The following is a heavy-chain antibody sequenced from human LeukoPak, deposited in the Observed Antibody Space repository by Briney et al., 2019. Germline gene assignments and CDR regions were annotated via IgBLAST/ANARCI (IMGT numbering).Heavy chain of an antibody. J-gene: IGHJ4*02. CDR2: ISYDGSNK. V-gene: IGHV3-30*19. D-gene: IGHD3-10*01. CDR3: ARSTRYGSGSYYTPSDY. Sequence: GGSLRLSCAASGFTFSSYGMHWVRQAPGKGLEWVAVISYDGSNKYYADSVKGRFTISRDNSKNTLYLQMNSLRAEDTAVYYCARSTRYGSGSYYTPSDYWGQGTLVTVSS. CDR1: GFTFSSYG.